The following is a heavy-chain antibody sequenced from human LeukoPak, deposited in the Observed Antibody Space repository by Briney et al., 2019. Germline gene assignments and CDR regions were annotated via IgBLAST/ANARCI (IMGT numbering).Heavy chain of an antibody. D-gene: IGHD4-17*01. CDR3: TRDSYDDYYFGY. J-gene: IGHJ4*02. CDR2: INPNSGDT. CDR1: GYTFTDYY. V-gene: IGHV1-2*02. Sequence: ASVKVSCKASGYTFTDYYMHWVRQAPGQGLEWMGWINPNSGDTNYAQKFQGRVTMTRDTSISTAYMELSRLRSDDTALYYCTRDSYDDYYFGYWGQGTLVTVSS.